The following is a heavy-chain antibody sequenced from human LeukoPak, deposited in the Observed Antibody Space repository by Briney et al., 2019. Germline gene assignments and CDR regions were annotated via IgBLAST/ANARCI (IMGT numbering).Heavy chain of an antibody. D-gene: IGHD3-22*01. CDR1: GFTFSSYG. CDR2: IWYDGSNK. J-gene: IGHJ4*02. CDR3: AKVLSKGGGYYLTDY. V-gene: IGHV3-33*06. Sequence: GRSLRLSCAASGFTFSSYGMHWVRQAPGKGLEWVAVIWYDGSNKYYADSVKGRFTISRDNSKNTLYLQMNSLRAEDTAVYYCAKVLSKGGGYYLTDYWGQGTLVTVSS.